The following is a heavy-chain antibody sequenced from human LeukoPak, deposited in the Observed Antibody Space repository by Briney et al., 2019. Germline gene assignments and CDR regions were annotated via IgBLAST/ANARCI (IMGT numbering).Heavy chain of an antibody. CDR3: ARRSQLGSYFDS. CDR1: GGSISSYY. D-gene: IGHD1-1*01. V-gene: IGHV4-59*01. Sequence: SETLSLTCTVSGGSISSYYWSSIRQPPGKGLEWIGYIFSSGYTKYNPSLESRITISVDTSNNQFSLKLSSVTAADTAVYYCARRSQLGSYFDSWGQGTLVTVSS. CDR2: IFSSGYT. J-gene: IGHJ4*02.